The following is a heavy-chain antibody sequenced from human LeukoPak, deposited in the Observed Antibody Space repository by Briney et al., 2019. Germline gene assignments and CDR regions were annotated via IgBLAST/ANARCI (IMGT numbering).Heavy chain of an antibody. CDR3: AKGSYYCSSSSCPQYYYYMDV. J-gene: IGHJ6*03. D-gene: IGHD2-2*01. V-gene: IGHV3-30*02. CDR1: GFTFNSYG. Sequence: PGGSLRLSCAASGFTFNSYGMHWVRQAPGKGLEWVAFIRYDGSDKYYADSVKGRLTISRDNSKNTLYLQMSSLRAEDTAVYYCAKGSYYCSSSSCPQYYYYMDVWGKGTTVTVPS. CDR2: IRYDGSDK.